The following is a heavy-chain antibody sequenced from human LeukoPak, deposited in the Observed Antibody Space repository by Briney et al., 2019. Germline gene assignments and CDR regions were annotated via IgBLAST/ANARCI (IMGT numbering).Heavy chain of an antibody. J-gene: IGHJ4*02. CDR1: GFTFSTYS. Sequence: SGGSLRLSCAASGFTFSTYSMNWVRQAPGKGLEWVTALTDSGGSTYYADSVKGRFTISRDNSQNTLYLQMNSLRVEDTAVYYCAKGSSSSRPYYFDYWGQGTLVTVSS. D-gene: IGHD6-13*01. V-gene: IGHV3-23*01. CDR2: LTDSGGST. CDR3: AKGSSSSRPYYFDY.